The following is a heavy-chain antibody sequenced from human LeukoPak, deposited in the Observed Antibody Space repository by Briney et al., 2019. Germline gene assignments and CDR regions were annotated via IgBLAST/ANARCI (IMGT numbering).Heavy chain of an antibody. CDR2: IYHSGST. D-gene: IGHD6-13*01. Sequence: KTSETLSLTCAVSGGSISGSNCCSWVRQPPGKGLEWVGEIYHSGSTNYNPSLMSRVTMSVDKSKNQFSLKLSSVTAADTAVYYCARGSAVGHFDSWGQGTLVTVSS. J-gene: IGHJ4*02. CDR3: ARGSAVGHFDS. V-gene: IGHV4-4*02. CDR1: GGSISGSNC.